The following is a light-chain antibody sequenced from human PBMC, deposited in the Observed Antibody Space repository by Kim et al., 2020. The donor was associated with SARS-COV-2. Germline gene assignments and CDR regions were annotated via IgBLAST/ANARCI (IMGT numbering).Light chain of an antibody. CDR1: SSNIGSNT. CDR2: SNN. CDR3: AAWDDTLNGWV. V-gene: IGLV1-44*01. Sequence: GQMVTISCSGSSSNIGSNTVNWYQQLPGPAPKLLIYSNNQRPSGVPDRFSGSKSGTSASLAISGLQSEDEADYYCAAWDDTLNGWVFGGGTKVTVL. J-gene: IGLJ3*02.